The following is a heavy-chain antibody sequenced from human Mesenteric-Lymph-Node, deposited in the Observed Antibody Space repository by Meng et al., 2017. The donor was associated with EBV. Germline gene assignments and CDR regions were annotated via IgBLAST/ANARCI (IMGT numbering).Heavy chain of an antibody. Sequence: QLQQLCGGLLNPSATLPPTCPVLGESFHPFFWSWIRQPPGEGLEWIGEISHGGSINYNPSLKSRLTISVDTSNNLFSLNINSVTVADTAVYYCARGGLQSSGWYKERPHWGQGTLVTVSS. J-gene: IGHJ4*02. D-gene: IGHD6-19*01. CDR3: ARGGLQSSGWYKERPH. V-gene: IGHV4-34*01. CDR1: GESFHPFF. CDR2: ISHGGSI.